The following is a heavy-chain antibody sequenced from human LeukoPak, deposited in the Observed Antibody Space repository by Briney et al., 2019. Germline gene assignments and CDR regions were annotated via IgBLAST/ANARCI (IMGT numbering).Heavy chain of an antibody. CDR2: ISSNGGST. CDR3: ARAPDIAAAGLGFDY. Sequence: GGSLRLSCAASGFTFSSYAMHWVRQAPGKGLEYVSAISSNGGSTYYANSVKGRFTISRDNSKNTLYLQMNSLRAEDTAVYYCARAPDIAAAGLGFDYWGQGTLVTVSS. J-gene: IGHJ4*02. CDR1: GFTFSSYA. V-gene: IGHV3-64*01. D-gene: IGHD6-13*01.